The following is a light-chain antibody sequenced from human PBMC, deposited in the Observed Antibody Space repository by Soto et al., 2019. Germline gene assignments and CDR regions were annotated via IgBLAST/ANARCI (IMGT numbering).Light chain of an antibody. Sequence: DIQMTQSPSSLSASVGDRVTITCRASQGIRIELGWYQQKPGKPPKRLIYAASSLQSGVPSRFRGSGSGTEFIFTISSLQHEDVATYYCLQNYSFPRTFGQGTKVDIK. V-gene: IGKV1-17*01. CDR2: AAS. CDR1: QGIRIE. J-gene: IGKJ1*01. CDR3: LQNYSFPRT.